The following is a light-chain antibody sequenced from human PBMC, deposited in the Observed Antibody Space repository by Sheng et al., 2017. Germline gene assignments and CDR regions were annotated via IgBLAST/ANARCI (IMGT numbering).Light chain of an antibody. V-gene: IGKV2-28*01. CDR1: QSLLHTNGYNY. CDR2: LGS. J-gene: IGKJ4*01. CDR3: MQTLHQPLT. Sequence: DTVMTQSPLSLPVTPGESASISCRSSQSLLHTNGYNYLDWYLQKPGQSPQLLIYLGSNRASGVPDRFSGSGSGTDFTLKISRVEAEDVGIYYCMQTLHQPLTFGGGTRVEI.